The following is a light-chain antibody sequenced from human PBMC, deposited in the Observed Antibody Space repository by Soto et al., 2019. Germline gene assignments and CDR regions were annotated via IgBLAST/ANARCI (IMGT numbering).Light chain of an antibody. J-gene: IGKJ5*01. CDR2: GAS. CDR1: QSVSSN. CDR3: QQYGSSPIT. V-gene: IGKV3-15*01. Sequence: EIVMTQSPATLSVSPGERATLSCRASQSVSSNLAWYQQKPGQAPRLLIYGASTRATGIPARFSGSGSGTDFTLTISRLELEDFAVYYCQQYGSSPITFGQGTRWRL.